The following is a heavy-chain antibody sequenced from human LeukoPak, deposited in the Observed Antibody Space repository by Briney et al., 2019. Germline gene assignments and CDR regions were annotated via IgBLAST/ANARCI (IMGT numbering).Heavy chain of an antibody. Sequence: GASVKVSCKASGYTFTSYYMHWVRQAPGQGLEWMGWISAYNGNTNYAQKLQGRVTMTTDTSTSTAYMELRSLRSDDTAVYYCARVAVAGTSPLDYWGQGTLVTVSS. J-gene: IGHJ4*02. V-gene: IGHV1-18*04. CDR2: ISAYNGNT. D-gene: IGHD6-19*01. CDR1: GYTFTSYY. CDR3: ARVAVAGTSPLDY.